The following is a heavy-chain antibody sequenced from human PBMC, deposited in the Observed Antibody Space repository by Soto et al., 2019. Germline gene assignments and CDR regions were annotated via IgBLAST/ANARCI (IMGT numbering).Heavy chain of an antibody. V-gene: IGHV3-30*09. D-gene: IGHD6-19*01. CDR3: ARDRFYFDSSGYDAFDI. Sequence: PGGSLRLSCAASGFTFRSYAMHWVRQAPDKGLEWVAPISYDGREKYYADSVKGRFAVSRDNSKNTMYLQMSSLRADDTAIYYCARDRFYFDSSGYDAFDIWGQGTKVTVSS. CDR1: GFTFRSYA. CDR2: ISYDGREK. J-gene: IGHJ3*02.